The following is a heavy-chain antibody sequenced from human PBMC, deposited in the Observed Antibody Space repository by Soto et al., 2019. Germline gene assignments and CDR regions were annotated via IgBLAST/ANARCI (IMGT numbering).Heavy chain of an antibody. CDR3: ARCLYGAYGQDF. Sequence: GGSLRLSCAASGFTFSNYWIHWVRQAPGKGLVWVSRIKGDEITTNYADSVKGRFTISRDNAKNTVFLQMHSLRAEDTALYYCARCLYGAYGQDFWGQGTLVTVSS. CDR1: GFTFSNYW. J-gene: IGHJ4*02. CDR2: IKGDEITT. V-gene: IGHV3-74*01. D-gene: IGHD4-17*01.